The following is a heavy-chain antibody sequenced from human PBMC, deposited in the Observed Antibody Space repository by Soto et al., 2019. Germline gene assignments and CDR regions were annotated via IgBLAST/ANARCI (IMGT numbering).Heavy chain of an antibody. D-gene: IGHD2-15*01. J-gene: IGHJ4*02. CDR2: IYYSGST. V-gene: IGHV4-31*03. Sequence: SSETLSLTCTVSGGSISSGGYYWSWIRQHPGKGLEWIGYIYYSGSTYYNPSLKSRVTISVDTSKNQFSLKLSSVTAADTAVYYCARDRCSGGSCYIDYWGQGTLVTVSS. CDR3: ARDRCSGGSCYIDY. CDR1: GGSISSGGYY.